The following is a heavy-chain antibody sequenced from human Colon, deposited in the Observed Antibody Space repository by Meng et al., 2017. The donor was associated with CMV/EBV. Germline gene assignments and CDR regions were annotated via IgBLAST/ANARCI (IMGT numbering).Heavy chain of an antibody. V-gene: IGHV3-74*01. CDR2: INHDGSYI. Sequence: GESLKISCAASGFDFGAYWMHWARQAPGKGLVWVSRINHDGSYIIYADSVKGRFTISKDNAKHTLYLQMNSLRVEDTAVYYCVRENAPDAPRGNRFDPWGQGTLVTVSS. D-gene: IGHD1-14*01. CDR3: VRENAPDAPRGNRFDP. J-gene: IGHJ5*02. CDR1: GFDFGAYW.